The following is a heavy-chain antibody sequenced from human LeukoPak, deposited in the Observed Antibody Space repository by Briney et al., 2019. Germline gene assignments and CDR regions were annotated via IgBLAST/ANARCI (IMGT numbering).Heavy chain of an antibody. CDR3: ARDAIVARGNWFDP. CDR1: GGTFSSYA. CDR2: IIPIFGTA. V-gene: IGHV1-69*13. J-gene: IGHJ5*02. Sequence: ASVKVSCKASGGTFSSYAISWVRQAPGQGLEWMGGIIPIFGTANYAQKFQGRVTITADESTSTAYMELSSLRSKDTAVYYCARDAIVARGNWFDPWGQGTLVTVSS. D-gene: IGHD2-15*01.